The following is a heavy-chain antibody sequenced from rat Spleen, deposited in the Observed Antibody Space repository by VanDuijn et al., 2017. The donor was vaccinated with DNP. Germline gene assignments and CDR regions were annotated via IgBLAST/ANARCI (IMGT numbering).Heavy chain of an antibody. CDR1: GFTFNIYW. J-gene: IGHJ4*01. V-gene: IGHV5-31*01. CDR2: ITSSGDTT. Sequence: EVQLVESGGDLVQPGRSLKLSCVASGFTFNIYWMTWIRQVTGRGLEWVASITSSGDTTYYPDSVKGRFTISRDNARNTLYLQMNSLRSEDTATYFCTRARGAMDAWGQGTSVTVSS. D-gene: IGHD1-11*01. CDR3: TRARGAMDA.